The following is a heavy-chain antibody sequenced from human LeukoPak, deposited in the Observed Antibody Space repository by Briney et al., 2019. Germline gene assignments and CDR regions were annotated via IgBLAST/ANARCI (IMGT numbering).Heavy chain of an antibody. D-gene: IGHD6-13*01. CDR1: GYTCTGYY. CDR2: INPNSRGT. J-gene: IGHJ5*02. CDR3: ARPAKRPYSSSSGDLWFDP. V-gene: IGHV1-2*02. Sequence: ASVRLSCKASGYTCTGYYMHWVRQAPRQGLEWMGWINPNSRGTNYAQKFQGRVTMTRDTSISTAYMELSRLRSDDTAVYYCARPAKRPYSSSSGDLWFDPWGQGTLVTVSS.